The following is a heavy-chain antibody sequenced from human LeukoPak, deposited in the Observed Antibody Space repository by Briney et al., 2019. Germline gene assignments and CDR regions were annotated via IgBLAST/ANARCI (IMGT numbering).Heavy chain of an antibody. D-gene: IGHD6-13*01. J-gene: IGHJ4*02. Sequence: SETLSLTCTVSGGSISSSSYYWGWIRQPPGKGLEWIGSIYYSGSTYYNPSLKSRVTISVDTSKNQFSLKLSSVTAADTAVYYCARDHLAAAGAFFDDYWGQGTLVTVSS. CDR3: ARDHLAAAGAFFDDY. CDR1: GGSISSSSYY. V-gene: IGHV4-39*07. CDR2: IYYSGST.